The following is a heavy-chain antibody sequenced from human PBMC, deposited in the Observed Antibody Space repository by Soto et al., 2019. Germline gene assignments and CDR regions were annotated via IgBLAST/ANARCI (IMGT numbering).Heavy chain of an antibody. J-gene: IGHJ4*02. CDR3: ASGAASTISKIDY. CDR1: GFTFSDHY. V-gene: IGHV3-11*06. D-gene: IGHD6-13*01. CDR2: ISSSTSYT. Sequence: GGSLRLSCAASGFTFSDHYMTWIRQAPGKGLEWVSYISSSTSYTNYADSVKGRFTISRDNAKNSLYLQMNSLRAEDTAVYYCASGAASTISKIDYWGQGTLVTVSS.